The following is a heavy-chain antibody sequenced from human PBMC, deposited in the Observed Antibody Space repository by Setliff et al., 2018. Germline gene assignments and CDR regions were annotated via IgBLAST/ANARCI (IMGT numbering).Heavy chain of an antibody. J-gene: IGHJ4*02. CDR3: ASFAGSSWVDY. Sequence: PSETLSLTCTVSGGSISSGSYYWSWIRQPAGKGLEWIGRIYSSGSTKYNPSLKSRVTISVDTSKNQFSLKLSSVTAADTAVYYCASFAGSSWVDYWGQGTLVTVSS. D-gene: IGHD6-13*01. CDR2: IYSSGST. V-gene: IGHV4-61*02. CDR1: GGSISSGSYY.